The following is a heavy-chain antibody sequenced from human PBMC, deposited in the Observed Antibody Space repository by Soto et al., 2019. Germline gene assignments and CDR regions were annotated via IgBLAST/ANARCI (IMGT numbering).Heavy chain of an antibody. CDR3: ARASESIAAAGGYYYYGMDV. J-gene: IGHJ6*02. V-gene: IGHV3-23*01. CDR1: GITISNYP. Sequence: AGGSLRLSCAASGITISNYPMSWVRQAPGKGLDWVSGISGSGDRTYYADSAKGRFTISKDISKNSLSLQLDNLGVEDTAVYYCARASESIAAAGGYYYYGMDVWGQGTTVTVSS. CDR2: ISGSGDRT. D-gene: IGHD6-13*01.